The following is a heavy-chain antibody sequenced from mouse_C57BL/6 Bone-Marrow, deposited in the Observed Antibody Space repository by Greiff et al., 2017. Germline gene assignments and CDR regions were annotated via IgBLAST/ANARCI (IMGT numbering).Heavy chain of an antibody. D-gene: IGHD1-1*01. CDR2: FYPGSGSI. CDR1: GYTFTEYT. V-gene: IGHV1-62-2*01. Sequence: QVQLKESGAELVKPGASVKLSCKASGYTFTEYTIHWVKQRSGQGLEWIGWFYPGSGSIKYNEKFKDKATLTADTSSSTVYMELSRLTSEDSAVYFCAKHEDLYYYVSSYGFAYWGQGTLVTVSA. CDR3: AKHEDLYYYVSSYGFAY. J-gene: IGHJ3*01.